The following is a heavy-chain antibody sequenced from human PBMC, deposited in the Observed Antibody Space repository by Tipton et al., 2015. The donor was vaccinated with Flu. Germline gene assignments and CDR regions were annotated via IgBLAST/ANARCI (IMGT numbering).Heavy chain of an antibody. CDR2: INPNSGGT. J-gene: IGHJ6*02. D-gene: IGHD4-11*01. CDR1: GYTFTGYY. Sequence: QVQLVQSGAEVKKPGASVKVSCKASGYTFTGYYMHWVRQAPGQGLEWMGWINPNSGGTNYAQKFQGRVTMTRDTSISTAYMELSRLRSGDTAVYYCASMTTVTSGDYYGMDVWGQGTTVTVSS. V-gene: IGHV1-2*02. CDR3: ASMTTVTSGDYYGMDV.